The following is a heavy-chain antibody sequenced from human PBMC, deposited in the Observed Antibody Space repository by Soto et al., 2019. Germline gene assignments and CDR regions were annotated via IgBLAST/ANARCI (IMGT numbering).Heavy chain of an antibody. CDR2: ISGSGGST. CDR3: AKDYHDWYYDSSGYYYLGAFDI. CDR1: GFTFSSYA. Sequence: GGSLRLSCAASGFTFSSYAMSWVRQAPGKGLEWVSAISGSGGSTYYADSVKGRFPISRDNSKNTLYLQMNSLRAEDTAVYYCAKDYHDWYYDSSGYYYLGAFDIWGQGTMVTVSS. V-gene: IGHV3-23*01. J-gene: IGHJ3*02. D-gene: IGHD3-22*01.